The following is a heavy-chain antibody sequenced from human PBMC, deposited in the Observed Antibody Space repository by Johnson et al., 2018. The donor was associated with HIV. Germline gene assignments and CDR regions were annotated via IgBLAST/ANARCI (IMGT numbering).Heavy chain of an antibody. V-gene: IGHV3-11*01. CDR2: ISSSGSTI. CDR3: ARVGSTWTDAFDI. CDR1: GFSFGDYY. Sequence: QVQLVESGGGVVRPGGSLRLSCTASGFSFGDYYMGWIRQAPGKGLEWVSYISSSGSTIYYADSVKGRFTISRDNAKNSLYLQMNSLRAEDTAVYYCARVGSTWTDAFDIWGQGTMVTVSS. J-gene: IGHJ3*02. D-gene: IGHD6-13*01.